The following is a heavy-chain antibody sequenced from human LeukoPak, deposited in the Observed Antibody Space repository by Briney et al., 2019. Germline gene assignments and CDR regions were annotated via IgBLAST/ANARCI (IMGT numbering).Heavy chain of an antibody. V-gene: IGHV3-21*04. D-gene: IGHD2/OR15-2a*01. CDR1: GFTFSTYS. Sequence: GGSLRLSCTASGFTFSTYSMNWVRQAPGKGLEWVSSISSSSTYIYYADSVKGRFTISRDNAKNSLYLQMNSLRAEDTAIYYCATYRQVLLPFESWGQGTLVTVSS. CDR2: ISSSSTYI. CDR3: ATYRQVLLPFES. J-gene: IGHJ4*02.